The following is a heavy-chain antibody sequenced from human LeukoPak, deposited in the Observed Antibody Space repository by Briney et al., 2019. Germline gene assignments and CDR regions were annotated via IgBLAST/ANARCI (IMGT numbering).Heavy chain of an antibody. J-gene: IGHJ4*02. V-gene: IGHV3-9*01. CDR1: GFTFDDYS. Sequence: PGRSLRLSCAASGFTFDDYSMHWVRQAPGKGLEWVSGVSLNSVTIAYADSVKGRFTISRDNAKNSLYMKMNSLRPEDTALYYCAKAEQRSQNYHDSSGYGAFDYWGQGTLLIVSS. CDR2: VSLNSVTI. CDR3: AKAEQRSQNYHDSSGYGAFDY. D-gene: IGHD3-16*01.